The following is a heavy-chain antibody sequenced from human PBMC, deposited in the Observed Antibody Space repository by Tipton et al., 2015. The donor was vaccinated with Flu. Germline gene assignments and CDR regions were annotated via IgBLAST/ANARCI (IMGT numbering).Heavy chain of an antibody. CDR1: GFTFNNYV. D-gene: IGHD4/OR15-4a*01. CDR2: ISYDGSNK. V-gene: IGHV3-30-3*01. CDR3: ARDYTYGPNWQSVQCFDL. Sequence: SLRLSCAASGFTFNNYVMYWVRQAPGKGLEWVAVISYDGSNKYYTDSVKGRFTSSRDNSKNTLYLQMSSLRPEDTAVYYCARDYTYGPNWQSVQCFDLWGQGTLVTVSS. J-gene: IGHJ4*02.